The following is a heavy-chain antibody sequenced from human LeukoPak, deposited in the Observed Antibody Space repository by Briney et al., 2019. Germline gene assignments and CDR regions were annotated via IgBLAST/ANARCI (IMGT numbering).Heavy chain of an antibody. CDR2: INHSGST. Sequence: SETLSLTCAVYGGSFSGYYWSWIRQPPGEGLEWIGEINHSGSTNYNPSLKSRVTISVDTSKNQFSLKLSSVTAADTAVYYCARMGYCSSTSCYPGFDPWGQGTLVTVSS. CDR3: ARMGYCSSTSCYPGFDP. CDR1: GGSFSGYY. V-gene: IGHV4-34*01. D-gene: IGHD2-2*01. J-gene: IGHJ5*02.